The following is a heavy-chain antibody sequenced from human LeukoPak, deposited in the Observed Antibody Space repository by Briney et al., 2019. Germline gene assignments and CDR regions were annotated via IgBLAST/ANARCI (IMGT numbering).Heavy chain of an antibody. V-gene: IGHV3-21*01. D-gene: IGHD6-13*01. Sequence: GGSLRLSCAASGFTFSSCSMNWVRQAPGKGLEWVSSISSSSSYIYYADSVKGRFTISRDNAKNSLYLQMNSLRAEDTAVYYCAITWYVSNRIFDYWGQGTLVTVSS. J-gene: IGHJ4*02. CDR3: AITWYVSNRIFDY. CDR1: GFTFSSCS. CDR2: ISSSSSYI.